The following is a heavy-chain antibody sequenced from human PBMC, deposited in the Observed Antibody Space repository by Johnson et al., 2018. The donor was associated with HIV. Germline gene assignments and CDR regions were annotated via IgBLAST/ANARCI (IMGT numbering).Heavy chain of an antibody. Sequence: VQLVESGGGVVRPGGSLRLSCAASGFTFDDYGMSWVRQAPGKGLEWVSGINSDGSSTSYADSMKGQFTISRDNAKNTLYLQMNSLRAEHMALYYCARGPRRDAFDIWGQGTMVTVSS. CDR1: GFTFDDYG. V-gene: IGHV3-20*04. CDR3: ARGPRRDAFDI. J-gene: IGHJ3*02. CDR2: INSDGSST.